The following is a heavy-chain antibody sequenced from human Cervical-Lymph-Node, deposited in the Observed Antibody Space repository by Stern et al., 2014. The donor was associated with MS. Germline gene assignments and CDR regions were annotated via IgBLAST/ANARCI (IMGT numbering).Heavy chain of an antibody. D-gene: IGHD2/OR15-2a*01. CDR2: INPSGGRT. Sequence: VQLVESGAEVKKPGASVKVSCTASGYTFTSDYMHWMRQAPGQGLEWMGIINPSGGRTSYAQKFQGRLTMTRDTSTSTVHMELSSLRSEDTAVYYCARQNYYNGMDVWGQGTTVIVSS. V-gene: IGHV1-46*01. CDR1: GYTFTSDY. J-gene: IGHJ6*02. CDR3: ARQNYYNGMDV.